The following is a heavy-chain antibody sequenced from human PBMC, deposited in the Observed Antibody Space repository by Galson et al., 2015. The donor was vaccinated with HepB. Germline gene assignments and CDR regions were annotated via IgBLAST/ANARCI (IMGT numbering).Heavy chain of an antibody. J-gene: IGHJ4*02. D-gene: IGHD2-15*01. CDR2: IRSNSSYI. CDR1: GFTFSSYS. Sequence: SLRLSCAASGFTFSSYSMNWVRQAPGKGLEWVSSIRSNSSYIYYADSVKGRFTISRDNAKNSLYLQMNNLRAEDTAVYYCARDLGRWLLPSHLDYWGQGTLVTVSS. V-gene: IGHV3-21*01. CDR3: ARDLGRWLLPSHLDY.